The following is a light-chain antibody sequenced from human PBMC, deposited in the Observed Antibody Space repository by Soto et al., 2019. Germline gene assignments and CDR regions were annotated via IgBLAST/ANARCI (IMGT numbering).Light chain of an antibody. CDR2: WAS. CDR3: QQYYSTLLLT. J-gene: IGKJ4*01. V-gene: IGKV4-1*01. CDR1: QGVLYSSNNKNY. Sequence: DIVMTQSPDSLAVSLGERATINCKSSQGVLYSSNNKNYLAWYQQKPGQPPKLLIYWASTRESGVPDRFSGSGSGTDFTLTISSLQAEDVAVYYCQQYYSTLLLTFGGGTKVDIK.